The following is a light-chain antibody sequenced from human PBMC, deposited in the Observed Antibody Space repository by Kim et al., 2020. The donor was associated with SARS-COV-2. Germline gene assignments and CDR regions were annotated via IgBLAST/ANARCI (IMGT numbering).Light chain of an antibody. CDR1: NIGSKS. J-gene: IGLJ2*01. CDR3: QVWDSNSDHVV. Sequence: SYELTQPPSVSVAPGKTARITCGGNNIGSKSVYWYQQKPGQAPVLVIYYDSDRPSGIPERFSGSNSGNTATLTISRVEAGDEADYYCQVWDSNSDHVVFG. V-gene: IGLV3-21*04. CDR2: YDS.